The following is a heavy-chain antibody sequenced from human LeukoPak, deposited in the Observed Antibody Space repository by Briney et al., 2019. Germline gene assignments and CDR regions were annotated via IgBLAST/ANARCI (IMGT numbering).Heavy chain of an antibody. CDR1: GDSINSYGYY. CDR3: ARDRGKGYYFDY. CDR2: ICHSGST. J-gene: IGHJ4*02. Sequence: SQTLSLTCTVSGDSINSYGYYWSWIRQPPGQGLEWFGYICHSGSTYYNPSLKRRVTMSVDRSKKQFSLKLSSVTAADTAVYYCARDRGKGYYFDYWGQGTLVTVSS. V-gene: IGHV4-30-2*01.